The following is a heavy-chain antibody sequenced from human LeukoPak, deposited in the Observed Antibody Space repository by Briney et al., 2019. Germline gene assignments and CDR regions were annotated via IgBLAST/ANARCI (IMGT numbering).Heavy chain of an antibody. J-gene: IGHJ3*01. Sequence: GGSLRLSCAASGFTFMTYGMHWVRQAPGKGLEWVTFIRYDGSDKYYADSVKGRFTISIDNSKNTLFLQMNSLRVEDTAVYYWAERADYYDSSRALYDAFDLWGQGTMVTVSS. V-gene: IGHV3-30*02. D-gene: IGHD3-16*01. CDR1: GFTFMTYG. CDR3: AERADYYDSSRALYDAFDL. CDR2: IRYDGSDK.